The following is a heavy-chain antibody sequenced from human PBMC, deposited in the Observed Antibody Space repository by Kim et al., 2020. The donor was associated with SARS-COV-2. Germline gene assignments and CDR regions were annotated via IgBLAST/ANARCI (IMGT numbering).Heavy chain of an antibody. D-gene: IGHD2-21*01. CDR3: TTDNDSGGPGNHYVLGGWGVH. Sequence: GGSLRLSCAASGFIFSKAWMNWVRQAPGKGLELVGRITNKFDDEDTEYAAHVKGRFSGARDDSKIMFYLNMKKLKNEDTAVYYCTTDNDSGGPGNHYVLGGWGVHWGQGALVTVSS. J-gene: IGHJ4*02. CDR2: ITNKFDDEDT. V-gene: IGHV3-15*01. CDR1: GFIFSKAW.